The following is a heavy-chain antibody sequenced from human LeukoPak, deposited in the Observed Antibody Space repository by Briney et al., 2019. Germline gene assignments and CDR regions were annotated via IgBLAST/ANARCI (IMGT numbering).Heavy chain of an antibody. J-gene: IGHJ6*02. CDR1: GFTIINTW. D-gene: IGHD3-22*01. V-gene: IGHV3-74*01. CDR2: ISSDGSST. CDR3: ARAPITMIVVDYYGMDV. Sequence: GGSLRLSCAASGFTIINTWMHWVRQAPGKGLVWVSRISSDGSSTGYADSVKGRFTISRDNAKNTLYLQMNSLRAEDTAVYYCARAPITMIVVDYYGMDVWGQGTTVTVSS.